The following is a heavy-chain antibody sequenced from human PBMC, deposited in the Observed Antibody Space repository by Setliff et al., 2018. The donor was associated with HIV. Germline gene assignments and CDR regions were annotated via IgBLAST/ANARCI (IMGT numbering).Heavy chain of an antibody. J-gene: IGHJ4*02. Sequence: SLRLSCAASGIIFSTYGMHWVRQAPGKGLEWVAVIWHDGRNKYYVGSVKGRFTISRDNSKNTLYLQMNSLRAEDTAVYYCASSRGGYFSLGYFDYWGQGTLVTVSS. CDR3: ASSRGGYFSLGYFDY. CDR1: GIIFSTYG. V-gene: IGHV3-33*01. CDR2: IWHDGRNK. D-gene: IGHD6-13*01.